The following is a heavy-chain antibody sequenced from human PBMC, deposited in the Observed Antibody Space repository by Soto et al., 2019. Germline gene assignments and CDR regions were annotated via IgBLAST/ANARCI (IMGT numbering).Heavy chain of an antibody. V-gene: IGHV4-31*02. CDR2: ICNSGTT. J-gene: IGHJ4*02. Sequence: QVQLQESGPGLVKPSQTLSLTCSVSGASTVSHYHWTWIRQPPGKGLEWMGYICNSGTTFYNPSLTSRLSISMDTSGNHFSLELRSVTAADTAVYYCALALGPTPGLDYWGQGTLVTVS. CDR3: ALALGPTPGLDY. D-gene: IGHD1-26*01. CDR1: GASTVSHYH.